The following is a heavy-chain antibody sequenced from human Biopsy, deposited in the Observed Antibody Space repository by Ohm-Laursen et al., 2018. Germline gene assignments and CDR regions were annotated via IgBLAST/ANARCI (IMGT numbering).Heavy chain of an antibody. D-gene: IGHD2-8*01. CDR2: NIPILGTG. CDR3: ATKWTGYFHH. Sequence: SSVKVSCKPPGGTFSNYGVNWVRQAPGQGLEWLGGNIPILGTGNYAQKFQDRVTVAADTSTSTATMELRSLRSDDTAVYYCATKWTGYFHHWGQGTLVIVSS. CDR1: GGTFSNYG. V-gene: IGHV1-69*06. J-gene: IGHJ1*01.